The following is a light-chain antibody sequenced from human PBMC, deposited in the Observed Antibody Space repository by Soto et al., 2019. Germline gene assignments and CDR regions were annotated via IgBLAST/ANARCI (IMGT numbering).Light chain of an antibody. J-gene: IGKJ4*01. V-gene: IGKV3-11*01. CDR2: DAS. CDR1: QSVTNY. CDR3: QQSGSSPLT. Sequence: EMFLTQSQDTLSLSPADRAHLXWRASQSVTNYIAWYQQRPGQAPRLLIYDASNRATGVPARFSGSRSGTDFTLTISDLEPADFAVYFCQQSGSSPLTFGGGTKVDI.